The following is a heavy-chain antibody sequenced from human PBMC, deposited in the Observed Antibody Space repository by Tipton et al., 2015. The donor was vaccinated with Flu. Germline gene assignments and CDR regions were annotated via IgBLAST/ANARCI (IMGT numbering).Heavy chain of an antibody. Sequence: LRLSCTVSGGSISNGTYYWSWIRRPAGKGLEWIGRVYTNGKTNYNPSLKSRVTISVDTSKNQFSLKLSSVTAADTAVYYCARVSTMFGVVLSYAFDVWGQGTMVTVSS. CDR2: VYTNGKT. J-gene: IGHJ3*01. CDR3: ARVSTMFGVVLSYAFDV. V-gene: IGHV4-61*02. CDR1: GGSISNGTYY. D-gene: IGHD3-3*01.